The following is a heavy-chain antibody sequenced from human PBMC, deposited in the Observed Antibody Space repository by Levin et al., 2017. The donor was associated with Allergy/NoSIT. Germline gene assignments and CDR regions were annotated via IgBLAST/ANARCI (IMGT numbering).Heavy chain of an antibody. V-gene: IGHV4-61*01. D-gene: IGHD1-26*01. CDR2: IYYIGST. CDR1: GGSVSSGSYH. J-gene: IGHJ6*02. Sequence: SETLSLTCTVSGGSVSSGSYHWSWIRQTPGKGLEWIGYIYYIGSTNYNPSLKSRVTISVDTSKNQFSLKLSSVTAADTAVYYCARDRVIVGTTNYYYGMDVWGQGTTVTVSS. CDR3: ARDRVIVGTTNYYYGMDV.